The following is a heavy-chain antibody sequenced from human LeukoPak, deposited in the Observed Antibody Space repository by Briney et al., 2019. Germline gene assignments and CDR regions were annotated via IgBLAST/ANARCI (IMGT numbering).Heavy chain of an antibody. Sequence: ASVKVSCKASGYTFTGYYMHWVRQAPGQGLEWMGWINPNSGGTNYAQKFQGRVTMTRDTSISTAYMELSRLRSDDTAVYYCARGPYCSSTSCMREDYYYYMDVWGKGTTATVSS. D-gene: IGHD2-2*01. V-gene: IGHV1-2*02. J-gene: IGHJ6*03. CDR2: INPNSGGT. CDR1: GYTFTGYY. CDR3: ARGPYCSSTSCMREDYYYYMDV.